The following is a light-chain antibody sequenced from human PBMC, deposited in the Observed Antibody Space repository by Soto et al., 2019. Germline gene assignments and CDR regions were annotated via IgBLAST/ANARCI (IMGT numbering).Light chain of an antibody. V-gene: IGKV1-5*01. CDR2: DAS. J-gene: IGKJ5*01. CDR3: QQSYSTLSIT. Sequence: DIQMTQSPSTLSASVGDRVTITCRASQSISSWLAWYQQKPGKAPNLLIYDASSLQSGVPSRFSGIGSGTDFTLTISSLQPEDFATYYCQQSYSTLSITFGQGTRLEIK. CDR1: QSISSW.